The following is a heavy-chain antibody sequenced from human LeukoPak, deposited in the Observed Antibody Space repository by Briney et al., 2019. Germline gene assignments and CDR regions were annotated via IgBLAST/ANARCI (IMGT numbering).Heavy chain of an antibody. CDR3: AREMTNTMGGDY. CDR2: IKQDGSEK. CDR1: GFTFSSYA. Sequence: GRSLRLPCAASGFTFSSYAMHWVRQAPGKGLEWVANIKQDGSEKYYVDSVKGRFTISRDNAKNSLYLQMNSLRAEDTAVYYCAREMTNTMGGDYWGQGTLVTVSS. J-gene: IGHJ4*02. D-gene: IGHD3-16*01. V-gene: IGHV3-7*01.